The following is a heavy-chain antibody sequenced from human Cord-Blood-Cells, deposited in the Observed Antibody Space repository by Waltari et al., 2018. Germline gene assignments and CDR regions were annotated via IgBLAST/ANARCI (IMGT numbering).Heavy chain of an antibody. CDR2: IRYDGSNK. J-gene: IGHJ4*02. CDR1: GFTFSSYG. CDR3: AKAGSSSYFDY. Sequence: QVQLVESGGGVVQPGGSLRRSCAVSGFTFSSYGMPWVRQAPGKGLEWVAFIRYDGSNKYYADSVKGRFTISRDNSKNTLYLQMNSLRAEDTAVYYCAKAGSSSYFDYWGQGTLVTVSS. D-gene: IGHD6-6*01. V-gene: IGHV3-30*02.